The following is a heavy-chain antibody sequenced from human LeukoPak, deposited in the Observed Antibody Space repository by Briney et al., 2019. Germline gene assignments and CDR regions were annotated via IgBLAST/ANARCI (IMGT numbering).Heavy chain of an antibody. J-gene: IGHJ4*02. CDR1: GGSISSYY. V-gene: IGHV4-59*08. D-gene: IGHD2-2*01. CDR3: ARLSPAGVDY. CDR2: IYYSGST. Sequence: SETLSLTCTVSGGSISSYYWSWIRQPPGKGLEWIGYIYYSGSTNYNPSLKSRVTISVDTSKNQFSLKLSSVTAADTAVYYCARLSPAGVDYWGQGTLVTVSS.